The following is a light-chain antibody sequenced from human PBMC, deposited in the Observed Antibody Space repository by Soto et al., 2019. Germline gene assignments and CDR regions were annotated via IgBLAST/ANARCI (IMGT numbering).Light chain of an antibody. CDR1: QTINTN. CDR2: GAS. V-gene: IGKV3-15*01. Sequence: EIAMTQSPVTLSMFPGGRATLSCRAAQTINTNLAWYQQKPGQALRLLIYGASTKATGVPARFSGSGSGTEFTLTISSLQSEDFAFYYCQQYNYLPPTFGEGTTLEVQ. CDR3: QQYNYLPPT. J-gene: IGKJ1*01.